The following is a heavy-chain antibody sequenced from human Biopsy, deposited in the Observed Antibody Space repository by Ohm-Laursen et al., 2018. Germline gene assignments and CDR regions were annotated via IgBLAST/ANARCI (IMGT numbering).Heavy chain of an antibody. CDR2: IYNSETT. CDR1: GDSISTSTTYY. V-gene: IGHV4-39*01. D-gene: IGHD6-13*01. CDR3: ARRRAAPTYWYFDL. Sequence: SDTLSLTCTVSGDSISTSTTYYWAWLRQPPGKGLEWIGSIYNSETTFYNPSLKSRVAISVDTSTNQFSLKVNSVTAADTAVYYCARRRAAPTYWYFDLWGRGTLVTVSS. J-gene: IGHJ2*01.